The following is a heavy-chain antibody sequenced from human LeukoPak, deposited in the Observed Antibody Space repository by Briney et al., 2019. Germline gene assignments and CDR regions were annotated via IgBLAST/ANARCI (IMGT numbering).Heavy chain of an antibody. CDR2: ISYDGSNK. CDR3: AKSFSGGSYFDY. J-gene: IGHJ4*02. V-gene: IGHV3-30*18. Sequence: GGSLRLSCAASGFTFRSYGTHWVRQAPGKGLEWVAVISYDGSNKYYVDSVKGRFTISRDNSKNTVDLQMNSLRGEDTAVYYCAKSFSGGSYFDYWGQGTLVTVSS. D-gene: IGHD2-21*01. CDR1: GFTFRSYG.